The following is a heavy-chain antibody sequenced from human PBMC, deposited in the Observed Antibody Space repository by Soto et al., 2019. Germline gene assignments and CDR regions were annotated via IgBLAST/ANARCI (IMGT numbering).Heavy chain of an antibody. J-gene: IGHJ4*02. CDR3: ARLTMVRGVPY. V-gene: IGHV4-59*01. CDR2: IYYSGST. D-gene: IGHD3-10*01. Sequence: SETLSLTCTVSGGSISSYYWSWIRQPPGKGLEWIGYIYYSGSTNYNPSLKSRVTISVDTSKNQFSLKLSSVTAADTAVYYCARLTMVRGVPYWGQGTLVTVSS. CDR1: GGSISSYY.